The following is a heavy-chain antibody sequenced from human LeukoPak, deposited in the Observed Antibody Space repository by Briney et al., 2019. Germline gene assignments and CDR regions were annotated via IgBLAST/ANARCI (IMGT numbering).Heavy chain of an antibody. D-gene: IGHD3-10*01. V-gene: IGHV3-48*02. CDR3: AKARRGLNAFDI. CDR2: ISNSGTII. CDR1: GFTFSTYS. Sequence: GGSLRLSCAASGFTFSTYSMNWVRQAPGKGVEWVSYISNSGTIIHYADSAKGRFTISRDNAKNSLYLHIHSLRDEDTAVYYCAKARRGLNAFDIWGQGTMVTVSS. J-gene: IGHJ3*02.